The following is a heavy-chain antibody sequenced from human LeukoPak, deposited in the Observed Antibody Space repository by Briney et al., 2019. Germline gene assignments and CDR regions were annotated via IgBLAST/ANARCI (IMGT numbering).Heavy chain of an antibody. J-gene: IGHJ4*02. CDR1: GGSFSGYY. CDR3: ARVAYRKEVGRWFGELSPLYYFDY. V-gene: IGHV4-34*01. D-gene: IGHD3-10*01. Sequence: PSETLSLTCAVYGGSFSGYYWSWIRQPPGKGLEWIGEINHSGSTNYNPSLKSRVTISVDTSKNQFSLKLSSVTAADTAVYYCARVAYRKEVGRWFGELSPLYYFDYWGQGTLVTVSS. CDR2: INHSGST.